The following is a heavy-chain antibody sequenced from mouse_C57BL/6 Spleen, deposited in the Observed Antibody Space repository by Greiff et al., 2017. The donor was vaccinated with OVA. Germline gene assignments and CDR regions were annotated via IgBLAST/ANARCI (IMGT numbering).Heavy chain of an antibody. V-gene: IGHV3-6*01. Sequence: ESGPGLVKPSQSLSLTCSVTGYSITSGYYWNWIRQFPGNKLEWMGYISYDGSNNYNPSLKNRISITRDTSKNQFFLKLNSVTTEDTATYYCARLRRRGYAMDYWGQGTSVTVSS. CDR3: ARLRRRGYAMDY. J-gene: IGHJ4*01. D-gene: IGHD2-12*01. CDR1: GYSITSGYY. CDR2: ISYDGSN.